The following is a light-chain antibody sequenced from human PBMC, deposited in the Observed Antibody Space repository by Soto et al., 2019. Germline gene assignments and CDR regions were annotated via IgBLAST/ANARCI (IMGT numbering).Light chain of an antibody. CDR1: QSISSW. J-gene: IGKJ1*01. V-gene: IGKV1-5*03. CDR2: KAS. Sequence: DIQMTQSPSTLSASVGDRVTITCRASQSISSWLAWYQHKPGKVPKLLIYKASSLEGGVPSRFSGSGSGTEFALTISSLQPDDFATYFCQQYISYSRTFGQGTKVEIK. CDR3: QQYISYSRT.